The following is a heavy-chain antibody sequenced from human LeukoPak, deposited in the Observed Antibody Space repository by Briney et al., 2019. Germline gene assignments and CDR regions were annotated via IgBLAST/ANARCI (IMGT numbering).Heavy chain of an antibody. CDR3: ARAGDSSGYYSVYSDY. V-gene: IGHV1-46*01. CDR1: GYTFTSYS. Sequence: ASVKVSCKASGYTFTSYSMHWVQQAPGQGLEWMGIINPSGGSTSYAQKFQGRVTMTRDMSTSTVYMELSSLRSEDTAVYYCARAGDSSGYYSVYSDYWGQGTLVTVSS. CDR2: INPSGGST. D-gene: IGHD3-22*01. J-gene: IGHJ4*02.